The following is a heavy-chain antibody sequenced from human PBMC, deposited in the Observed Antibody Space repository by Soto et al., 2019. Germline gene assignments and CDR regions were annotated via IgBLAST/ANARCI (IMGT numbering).Heavy chain of an antibody. V-gene: IGHV3-23*01. CDR3: AKDIVVVVAATLGC. CDR1: GFTFSSYA. Sequence: GGSLRLSCAASGFTFSSYAMSWVRQAPGKGLEWVSAISGSGGSTYYADSVKGRFTISRDNSKNTLYLQMNSLRAEDTAVYYCAKDIVVVVAATLGCWGQGTMVTVSS. CDR2: ISGSGGST. D-gene: IGHD2-15*01. J-gene: IGHJ3*01.